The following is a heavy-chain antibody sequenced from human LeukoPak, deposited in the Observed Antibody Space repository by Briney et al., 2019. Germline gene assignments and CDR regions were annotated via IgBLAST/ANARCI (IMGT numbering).Heavy chain of an antibody. J-gene: IGHJ4*02. D-gene: IGHD5-12*01. V-gene: IGHV4-31*03. CDR1: GGSISSGGYY. CDR2: IYYSGSN. CDR3: ARCLYGGYDY. Sequence: PSETLSLTCTVSGGSISSGGYYWSWIRQHPGKGLEWIGYIYYSGSNYYNPSLKSRVTISVDTSKNQFSLKLSSVTAADTAVYYCARCLYGGYDYWGQGTLVTVSS.